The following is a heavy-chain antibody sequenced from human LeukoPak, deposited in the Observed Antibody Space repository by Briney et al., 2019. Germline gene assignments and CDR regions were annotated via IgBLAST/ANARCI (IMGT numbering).Heavy chain of an antibody. CDR3: ARRGRIAARTYYFDY. CDR1: GGSFSGYY. Sequence: SETLSLTCAVYGGSFSGYYWSWIRQPPGKGLEWIGEINHSGSTNYNPSLKSRVTISVDTSKNQFSLKLSSVTAADTAVYYCARRGRIAARTYYFDYWGQGTLVTVPS. D-gene: IGHD6-6*01. CDR2: INHSGST. V-gene: IGHV4-34*01. J-gene: IGHJ4*02.